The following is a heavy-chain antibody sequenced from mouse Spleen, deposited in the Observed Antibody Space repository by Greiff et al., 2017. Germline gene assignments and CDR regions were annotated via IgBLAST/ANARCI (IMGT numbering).Heavy chain of an antibody. Sequence: VQLQQSGAELVRPGASVTLSCKASGYTFTDYEMHWVKQTPVHGLEWIGAIDPETGGTAYNQKFKGKAILTADKSSSTAYMELRSLTSEDSAVYYCTRKLIYYGNYIFAYWGQGTLVTVSA. CDR3: TRKLIYYGNYIFAY. J-gene: IGHJ3*01. CDR2: IDPETGGT. D-gene: IGHD2-1*01. V-gene: IGHV1-15*01. CDR1: GYTFTDYE.